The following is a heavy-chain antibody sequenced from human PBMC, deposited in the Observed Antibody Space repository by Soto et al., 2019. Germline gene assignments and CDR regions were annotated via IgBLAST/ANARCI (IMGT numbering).Heavy chain of an antibody. J-gene: IGHJ4*02. D-gene: IGHD3-10*01. Sequence: QAHLAQSGAEVKKPGSSVTVSCKASGGTFNSYGISWVRQAPGQGLDWMGVIIPLYGTVNYAQKFQGRVSITADKPTSTAYMDLNSLRSDDTAVYYCARVRVIRGVIPSHFGLWGQGTQVTVPS. V-gene: IGHV1-69*06. CDR2: IIPLYGTV. CDR3: ARVRVIRGVIPSHFGL. CDR1: GGTFNSYG.